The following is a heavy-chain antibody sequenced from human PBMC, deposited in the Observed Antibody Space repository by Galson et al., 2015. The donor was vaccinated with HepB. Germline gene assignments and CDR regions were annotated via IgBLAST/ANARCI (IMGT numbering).Heavy chain of an antibody. Sequence: TLSLTCTVSGGSISSADYYWSWLRQPPGKGLEWIGYIYYSGTTFYNPSLRSRISMSVDTSKNQFSLKLNSMTAADTAVYYCARAPLLAGHANWFDPWGQGTLVTVSS. V-gene: IGHV4-30-4*01. CDR1: GGSISSADYY. D-gene: IGHD3-9*01. J-gene: IGHJ5*02. CDR3: ARAPLLAGHANWFDP. CDR2: IYYSGTT.